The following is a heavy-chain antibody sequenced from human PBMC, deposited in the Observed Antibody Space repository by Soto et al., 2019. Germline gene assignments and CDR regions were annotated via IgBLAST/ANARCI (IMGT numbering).Heavy chain of an antibody. CDR1: GGSVSGVDYF. CDR3: AREERKGIISWFDP. CDR2: IYYTGIT. D-gene: IGHD2-21*01. Sequence: SETLSLTCTVSGGSVSGVDYFWSWIRQPPGKGLEWIGYIYYTGITHLNPSLKSRLTMAVDTSKNEFSLKLTSVSAADTAVYCCAREERKGIISWFDPWGQGTPVTVSS. V-gene: IGHV4-30-4*01. J-gene: IGHJ5*02.